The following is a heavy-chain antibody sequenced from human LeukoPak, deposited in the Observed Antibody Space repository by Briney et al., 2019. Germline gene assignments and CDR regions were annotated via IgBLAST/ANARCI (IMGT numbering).Heavy chain of an antibody. CDR1: GYTFTSCY. CDR3: ALWELRNDAFDI. CDR2: INPSGGST. J-gene: IGHJ3*02. D-gene: IGHD1-26*01. Sequence: ASVKVSCKASGYTFTSCYMHWVRQAPGQGLEWMGIINPSGGSTSYAQKFQGRVTITRDTSTSTVYMELSSLRSEDTAVYYCALWELRNDAFDIWGQGTMVTVSS. V-gene: IGHV1-46*03.